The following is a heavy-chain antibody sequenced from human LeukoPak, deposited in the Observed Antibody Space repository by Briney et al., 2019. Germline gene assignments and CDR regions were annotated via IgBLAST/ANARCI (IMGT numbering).Heavy chain of an antibody. D-gene: IGHD3-10*01. J-gene: IGHJ4*02. Sequence: ASVKVSCKASGGTFSSYAINWVRQAPGQGLEWMGGIIPIFGTANYAQKFQGRVTITTDESTSTAYMELSSLRSEDTAVYYCARLSGDSDYFDYWGQGTLVTVSS. CDR1: GGTFSSYA. V-gene: IGHV1-69*05. CDR2: IIPIFGTA. CDR3: ARLSGDSDYFDY.